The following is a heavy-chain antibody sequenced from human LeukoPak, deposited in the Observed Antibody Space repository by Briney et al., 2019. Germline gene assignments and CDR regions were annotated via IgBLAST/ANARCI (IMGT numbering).Heavy chain of an antibody. V-gene: IGHV3-66*02. D-gene: IGHD3-22*01. Sequence: SGGSLTLSCAASGFTVSSNYMSWVRQAPAKGLEWVSSFYRGISTYYADSVKGRFTTSRDHSKNTVYLQMDSLRPEDTAVYYCARYYDSSGYTQGAFDIWGQGTMVTVS. J-gene: IGHJ3*02. CDR1: GFTVSSNY. CDR2: FYRGIST. CDR3: ARYYDSSGYTQGAFDI.